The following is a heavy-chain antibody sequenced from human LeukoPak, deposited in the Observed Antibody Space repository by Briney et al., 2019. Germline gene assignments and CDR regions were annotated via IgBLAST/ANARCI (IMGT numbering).Heavy chain of an antibody. CDR1: GDSVSSNSAA. V-gene: IGHV6-1*01. D-gene: IGHD6-13*01. CDR2: TYYRSKWYN. CDR3: ARGYSSSWYGTPNWFDP. J-gene: IGHJ5*02. Sequence: ASQTLSLTCAISGDSVSSNSAAWNWIRQSPSRGLEWLGRTYYRSKWYNDYAVSVKSRITINPDTSKNQFSLQLNSVTPEDTAVYYCARGYSSSWYGTPNWFDPWGQGTLVTVSS.